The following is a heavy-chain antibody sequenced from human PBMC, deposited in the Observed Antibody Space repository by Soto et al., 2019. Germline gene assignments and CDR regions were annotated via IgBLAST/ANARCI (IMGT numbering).Heavy chain of an antibody. D-gene: IGHD5-18*01. CDR1: GFSLSTSGMC. V-gene: IGHV2-70*01. J-gene: IGHJ6*02. CDR3: ARIRGYSYGFGYYYYYGMDV. CDR2: IDWDEDK. Sequence: SGPTLVNPTQTLTLTCTFSGFSLSTSGMCVSWIRQPPGKALEWLALIDWDEDKYYSTSLKTRLTISKDTSKNQVVLTMTNMDPVDTATYYCARIRGYSYGFGYYYYYGMDVWGQGTTVTGSS.